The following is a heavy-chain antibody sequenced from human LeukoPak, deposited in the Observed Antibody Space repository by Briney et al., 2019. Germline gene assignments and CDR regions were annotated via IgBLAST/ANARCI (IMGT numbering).Heavy chain of an antibody. V-gene: IGHV1-2*06. D-gene: IGHD1-7*01. CDR1: GYTFTGYY. CDR2: INPNSGGT. J-gene: IGHJ4*02. Sequence: ASVKVSCKASGYTFTGYYMHWVRQAPGQGLEWMGRINPNSGGTNYAQKFQGGVTMTRDTSISTAYMELNGLRSDDTAVYSCARGARITGTNWVRLDYFDYWGQGTLVTVSS. CDR3: ARGARITGTNWVRLDYFDY.